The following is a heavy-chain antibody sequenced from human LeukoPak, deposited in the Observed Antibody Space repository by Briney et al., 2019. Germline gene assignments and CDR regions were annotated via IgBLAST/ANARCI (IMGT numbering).Heavy chain of an antibody. CDR3: ARASGSYWWFDS. J-gene: IGHJ5*01. CDR2: VNPNSGDT. D-gene: IGHD1-26*01. V-gene: IGHV1-2*02. CDR1: GYTFTDRN. Sequence: ASVKVSCKASGYTFTDRNMHWIRQAPGQGLEWMGCVNPNSGDTNYAQKFQGSVTMTRDTSISTVYMELSRLRSDDTAVYYCARASGSYWWFDSWGQGTLVTVSS.